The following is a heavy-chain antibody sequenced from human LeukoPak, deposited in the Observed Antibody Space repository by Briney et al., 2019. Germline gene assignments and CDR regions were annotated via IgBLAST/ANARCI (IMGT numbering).Heavy chain of an antibody. CDR1: GGSFSGYY. CDR2: INHSGST. J-gene: IGHJ4*02. Sequence: PSETLSLTCAVYGGSFSGYYWSWIPQPPGKGLEWIGEINHSGSTNYNPSLKSRVTISVDTSKNQFSLKLSSVTAADTAVYYCARIGYCSSTSCYVFDYWGQGTLVTVSS. D-gene: IGHD2-2*01. CDR3: ARIGYCSSTSCYVFDY. V-gene: IGHV4-34*01.